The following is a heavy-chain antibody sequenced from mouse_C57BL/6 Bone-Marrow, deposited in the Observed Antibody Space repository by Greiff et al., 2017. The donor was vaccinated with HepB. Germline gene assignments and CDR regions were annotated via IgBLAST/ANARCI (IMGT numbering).Heavy chain of an antibody. J-gene: IGHJ4*01. CDR3: ARMGGPGYAMDY. CDR1: GFTFSSYA. Sequence: EVHLVESGGGLVKPGGSLKLSCAASGFTFSSYAMSWVRQTPEKRLEWVATISDGGSYTYYPDNVKGRFTISRDNAKNNLYLQMSHLKSEDTAMYYCARMGGPGYAMDYWGQGTSVTVSS. CDR2: ISDGGSYT. V-gene: IGHV5-4*01. D-gene: IGHD2-3*01.